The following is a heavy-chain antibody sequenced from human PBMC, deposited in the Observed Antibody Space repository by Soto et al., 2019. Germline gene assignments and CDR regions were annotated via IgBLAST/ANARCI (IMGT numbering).Heavy chain of an antibody. Sequence: EVQLLESGGGLVQPGGSLRLSCAASGFTFSGSAMSWVRQAPGKGLEWVSGISTGGGSTDYADSVKGRFTISRDNSKNTLYLQMSSLGAEDTAVYYCARNVLRGYCSSSSCPFDPWGQGTLVTVSS. D-gene: IGHD2-2*01. CDR2: ISTGGGST. CDR1: GFTFSGSA. V-gene: IGHV3-23*01. J-gene: IGHJ5*02. CDR3: ARNVLRGYCSSSSCPFDP.